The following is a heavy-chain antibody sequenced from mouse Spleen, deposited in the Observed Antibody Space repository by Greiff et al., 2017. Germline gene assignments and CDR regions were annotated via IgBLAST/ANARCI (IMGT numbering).Heavy chain of an antibody. V-gene: IGHV1S81*02. D-gene: IGHD2-10*02. CDR1: GYTFTSYY. CDR2: INPSNGGT. J-gene: IGHJ2*01. CDR3: TRGGYGNYPFDY. Sequence: SGAELVKPGASVKLSCKASGYTFTSYYMYWVKQRPGQGLEWIGEINPSNGGTNFNEKFKSKATLTVDKSSSTAYMQLSSLTSEDSAVYYCTRGGYGNYPFDYWGQGTTLTVSS.